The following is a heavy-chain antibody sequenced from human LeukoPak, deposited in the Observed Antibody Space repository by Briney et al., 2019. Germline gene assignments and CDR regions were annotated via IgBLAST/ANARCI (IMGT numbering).Heavy chain of an antibody. D-gene: IGHD2-15*01. Sequence: ASVKVSCKASGGTFSSYAISWVRQAPGRGLEWMGRIIPIFGTANYAQKFQGRVTITTDESTSTAYMELSSLRSEDTAVYYCARDAGFDIVVVVAATPDQWFDPWGQGTLVTVSS. V-gene: IGHV1-69*05. J-gene: IGHJ5*02. CDR2: IIPIFGTA. CDR1: GGTFSSYA. CDR3: ARDAGFDIVVVVAATPDQWFDP.